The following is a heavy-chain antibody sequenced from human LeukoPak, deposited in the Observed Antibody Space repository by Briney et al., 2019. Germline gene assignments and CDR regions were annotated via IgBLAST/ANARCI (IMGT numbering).Heavy chain of an antibody. V-gene: IGHV1-18*01. D-gene: IGHD1-26*01. CDR2: ISAYNGNT. J-gene: IGHJ3*02. Sequence: GASVKVSRKASGYTFTSYGISWVRQAPGQGLEWMGWISAYNGNTNYEGRVTMTTDTSTSTAYMELRSLRSDDTAVYYCARMWEPYSDAFDIWGQGTMVTVSS. CDR3: ARMWEPYSDAFDI. CDR1: GYTFTSYG.